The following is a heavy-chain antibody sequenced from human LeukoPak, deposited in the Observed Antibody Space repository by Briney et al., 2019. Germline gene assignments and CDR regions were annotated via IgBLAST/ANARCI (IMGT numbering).Heavy chain of an antibody. V-gene: IGHV3-53*01. Sequence: PGGSLRLSCVASGFMVSTNYMTWVRQAPGKGLEWISVIYSGGSTFHADCVKGRFTISRDSSSNTLYLQMNSLRAEDTAVYYCARLGLGNDFWSGYLYYFDYWGQGTLVTVSS. CDR1: GFMVSTNY. D-gene: IGHD3-3*01. CDR2: IYSGGST. CDR3: ARLGLGNDFWSGYLYYFDY. J-gene: IGHJ4*02.